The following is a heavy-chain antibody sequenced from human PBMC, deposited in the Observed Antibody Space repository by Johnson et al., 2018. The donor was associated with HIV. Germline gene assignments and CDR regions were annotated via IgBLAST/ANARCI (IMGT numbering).Heavy chain of an antibody. V-gene: IGHV3-30*04. Sequence: VQLVESGGGLVQPGGSLRLSCAASGVTFSSYAMSWVRQAPGKGLEWVAVISYNGSNEYYADSVKGRFTISRDNSKNTLYLQVNSLRPEDTAIYYCARVLRGYDAFDIWGQGTRVTVSS. CDR2: ISYNGSNE. J-gene: IGHJ3*02. CDR1: GVTFSSYA. D-gene: IGHD6-25*01. CDR3: ARVLRGYDAFDI.